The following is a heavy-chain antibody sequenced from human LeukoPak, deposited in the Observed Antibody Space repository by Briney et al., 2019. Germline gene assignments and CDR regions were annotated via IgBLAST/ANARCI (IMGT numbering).Heavy chain of an antibody. CDR1: GGSLNRYY. CDR3: ARFSSSSWFGPFDY. D-gene: IGHD6-13*01. V-gene: IGHV4-59*01. J-gene: IGHJ4*02. CDR2: MHYSGNT. Sequence: AVTLSLTCTVSGGSLNRYYWTWIRQPPGKGLEWIGYMHYSGNTNYNTSLKNRVTISVDTSKSQFSLKLSAVTAADTAVYYCARFSSSSWFGPFDYWGQGTLATVSS.